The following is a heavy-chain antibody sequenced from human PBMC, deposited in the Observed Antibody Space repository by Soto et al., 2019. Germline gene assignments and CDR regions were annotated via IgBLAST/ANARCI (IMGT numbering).Heavy chain of an antibody. V-gene: IGHV3-33*01. D-gene: IGHD6-19*01. Sequence: QIQLVESGGGVVQPGRSLRLSCAASGFTFNSYGFNWVRQAPGKGLEWVAVIWYDGNTKYYADSVKGRFTISRDNLKNTLYLQMNSLTAEDTAVYYCARPLVAPVAGPYYYGMDVWGQGTTFTVSS. CDR2: IWYDGNTK. J-gene: IGHJ6*02. CDR1: GFTFNSYG. CDR3: ARPLVAPVAGPYYYGMDV.